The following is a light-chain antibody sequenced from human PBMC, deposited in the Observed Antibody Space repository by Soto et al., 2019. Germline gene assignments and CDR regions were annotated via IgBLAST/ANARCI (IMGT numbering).Light chain of an antibody. CDR2: EVN. V-gene: IGLV2-8*01. CDR3: SSFAGGTTLV. J-gene: IGLJ3*02. CDR1: SSDVGAYDY. Sequence: QSVLTQPPSASGSPGQSVTISCTGTSSDVGAYDYVSWYQQHPGKAPKLIIYEVNKRPSGVPDRCSGSKSGNTASLTVSGLQAEDEADYHCSSFAGGTTLVFGGGTKLTVL.